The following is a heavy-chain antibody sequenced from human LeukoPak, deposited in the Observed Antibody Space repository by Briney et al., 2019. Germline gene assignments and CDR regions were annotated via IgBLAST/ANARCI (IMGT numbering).Heavy chain of an antibody. CDR3: ARPYGSGSFLGFDP. Sequence: SETLSLTCTVSGDSISSTCFYWGWIRQPPGKGLEWIGSVYCSGSTYYNPSLKSRVTISLDTSKNQFSLQLFSVIAADTAMYYCARPYGSGSFLGFDPWGQGTLVTVSS. D-gene: IGHD3-10*01. J-gene: IGHJ5*02. CDR2: VYCSGST. V-gene: IGHV4-39*07. CDR1: GDSISSTCFY.